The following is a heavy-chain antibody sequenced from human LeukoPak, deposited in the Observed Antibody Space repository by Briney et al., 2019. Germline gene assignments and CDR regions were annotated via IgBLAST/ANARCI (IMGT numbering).Heavy chain of an antibody. CDR1: GFTFSSHA. V-gene: IGHV3-23*01. CDR2: ISGSGGST. CDR3: AKGGCSGGSCYFGAFDI. J-gene: IGHJ3*02. Sequence: GGSLRLSCAASGFTFSSHAMSWVRQAPGRGLEWVSAISGSGGSTYYADSVKGRFTISRDNSKNTLYLQMNSLRAEDTAVYYCAKGGCSGGSCYFGAFDIWGQGTMVTVSS. D-gene: IGHD2-15*01.